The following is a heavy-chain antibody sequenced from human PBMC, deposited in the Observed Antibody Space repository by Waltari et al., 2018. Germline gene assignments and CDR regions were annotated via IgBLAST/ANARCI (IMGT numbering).Heavy chain of an antibody. CDR1: GGSFSGYY. Sequence: QVQLQQWGAGLLKPSETLSLTCAVYGGSFSGYYWNWIRQPPGKGLEWIGEINHSGSTNYNPSLKSRVTISVDTSKNQFSLKLSSVTAADTAVYYCARQRGRYQLLYAPYYYYGMDVWGQGTTVTVSS. J-gene: IGHJ6*02. CDR2: INHSGST. V-gene: IGHV4-34*01. D-gene: IGHD2-2*02. CDR3: ARQRGRYQLLYAPYYYYGMDV.